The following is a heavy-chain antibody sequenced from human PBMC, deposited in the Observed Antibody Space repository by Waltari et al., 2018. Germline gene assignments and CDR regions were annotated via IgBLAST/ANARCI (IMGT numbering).Heavy chain of an antibody. D-gene: IGHD3-10*01. J-gene: IGHJ4*02. CDR2: IHAGNGNT. CDR1: GYTFTNYA. V-gene: IGHV1-3*01. CDR3: AKDIRLLWFGELDY. Sequence: QVQLVQSGADVKKPGASVQVACRASGYTFTNYALHLVRPAPGQRLEWMGWIHAGNGNTKYSQKFQGRVTITRDTSASTVYMDLISLTSEDTALYYCAKDIRLLWFGELDYWGQGTLVTVSS.